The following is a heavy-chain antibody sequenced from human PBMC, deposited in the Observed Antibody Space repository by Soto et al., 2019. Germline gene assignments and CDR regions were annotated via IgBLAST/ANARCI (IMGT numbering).Heavy chain of an antibody. J-gene: IGHJ6*03. CDR2: INRDGSNT. Sequence: PGGSLRLSCAASGFTFSSHWMHWVRQAPGKGLVWVSRINRDGSNTSYADSVKGRSTISRDNAKNTLYLEMHSLRAEDTAVYYCARDNYDFWSGVFYYYIDVWGKGTTVTVSS. V-gene: IGHV3-74*01. D-gene: IGHD3-3*01. CDR3: ARDNYDFWSGVFYYYIDV. CDR1: GFTFSSHW.